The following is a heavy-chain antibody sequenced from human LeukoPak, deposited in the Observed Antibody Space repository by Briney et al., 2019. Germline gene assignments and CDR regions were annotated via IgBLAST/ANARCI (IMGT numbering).Heavy chain of an antibody. CDR3: AKRVAEESSSWYIDM. D-gene: IGHD6-13*01. CDR2: ISGGGGHT. CDR1: GFTFSSYS. Sequence: PGGSLRLSCVASGFTFSSYSMSWVRQAPWKGLEWVSAISGGGGHTYYGDSVKGRVTTSRDNSKNTLYLQMNNLRAEDTAVYYCAKRVAEESSSWYIDMWGQGTMVSVSS. J-gene: IGHJ3*02. V-gene: IGHV3-23*01.